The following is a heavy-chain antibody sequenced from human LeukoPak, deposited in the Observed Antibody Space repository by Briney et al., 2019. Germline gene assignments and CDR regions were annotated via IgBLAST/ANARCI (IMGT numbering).Heavy chain of an antibody. V-gene: IGHV3-11*01. J-gene: IGHJ4*02. CDR2: ISGSGSTI. Sequence: GGSLRLSCAASGFTCSDYYMSWIRPAPGKGLEWVSYISGSGSTIYYADSVKGRFTISRDNAKNSLYLQMNSLRAEDTAVYYCARDLPYGDYLDYWGQGTLVTVSS. CDR1: GFTCSDYY. D-gene: IGHD4-17*01. CDR3: ARDLPYGDYLDY.